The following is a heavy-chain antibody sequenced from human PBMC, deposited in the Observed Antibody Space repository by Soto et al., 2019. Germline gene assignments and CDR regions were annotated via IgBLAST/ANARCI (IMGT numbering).Heavy chain of an antibody. CDR3: ARDRWQWLPRGGDAFDI. V-gene: IGHV3-30-3*01. D-gene: IGHD6-19*01. CDR2: ISYDGSNK. J-gene: IGHJ3*02. CDR1: GLTFSSYA. Sequence: GGSLRLSCAASGLTFSSYAMHWVRQAPGKGLEWVAVISYDGSNKYYADSVKSRFTISRDNSKNTLYLQMNSLRAEDTAVYYCARDRWQWLPRGGDAFDIWGQGTMVTVSS.